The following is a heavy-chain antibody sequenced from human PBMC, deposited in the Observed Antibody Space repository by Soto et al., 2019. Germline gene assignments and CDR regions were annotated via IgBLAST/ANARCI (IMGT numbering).Heavy chain of an antibody. J-gene: IGHJ3*02. CDR2: VYFSGTT. V-gene: IGHV4-59*01. D-gene: IGHD1-1*01. CDR1: GDSIYSYY. Sequence: SETLSLTCTVSGDSIYSYYWSWVRQPPGKGLEWIGYVYFSGTTNYNPSLKSRVTISVDMSKNQFSLRLSSVTAADTAVYYCARGHNLGYSTFDMWGQGTMVTVSS. CDR3: ARGHNLGYSTFDM.